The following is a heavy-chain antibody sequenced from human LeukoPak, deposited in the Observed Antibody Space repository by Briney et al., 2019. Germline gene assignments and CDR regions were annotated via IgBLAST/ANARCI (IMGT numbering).Heavy chain of an antibody. J-gene: IGHJ4*02. CDR2: ISSDGRNI. D-gene: IGHD3-10*01. CDR3: ARDIKVGEFYQGNFDY. V-gene: IGHV3-30*04. Sequence: GGSLRLSCAASGFTFSRYGMHWVRQAPGKGLEWVAVISSDGRNIFCGDSVKGRFTISRDNSKNTLFLQMNSLSSEDTAVYYCARDIKVGEFYQGNFDYWGQGTLVTVSS. CDR1: GFTFSRYG.